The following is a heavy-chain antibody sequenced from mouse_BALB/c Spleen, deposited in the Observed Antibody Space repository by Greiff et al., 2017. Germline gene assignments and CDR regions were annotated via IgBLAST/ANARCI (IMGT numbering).Heavy chain of an antibody. CDR3: ARDYDYDVGTWFAY. V-gene: IGHV1-80*01. CDR2: IYPGDGDT. D-gene: IGHD2-4*01. CDR1: GYAFSSYW. Sequence: QVQLQQSGAELVRPGSSVKISCKASGYAFSSYWMNWVKQRPGQGLEWIGQIYPGDGDTNYNGKFKGKATLTADKSSSTAYMQLSSLTSEDSAVYFCARDYDYDVGTWFAYWGQGTLVTVSA. J-gene: IGHJ3*01.